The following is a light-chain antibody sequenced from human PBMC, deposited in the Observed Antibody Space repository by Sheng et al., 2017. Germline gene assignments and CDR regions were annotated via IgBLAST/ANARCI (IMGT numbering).Light chain of an antibody. Sequence: ETILTQSPGTLSLSPGERATLSCRASQTVGGPYIAWYQQRPGQAPRLLMYATSTRATGIPDRFSGSGFGTDFTLTISSLEPEDLAVYFCHQYGSSPRTFGQGTKVEIK. J-gene: IGKJ1*01. CDR2: ATS. V-gene: IGKV3-20*01. CDR1: QTVGGPY. CDR3: HQYGSSPRT.